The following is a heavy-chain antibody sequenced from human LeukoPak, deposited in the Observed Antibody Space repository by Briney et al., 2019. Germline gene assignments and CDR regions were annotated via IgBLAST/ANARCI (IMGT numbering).Heavy chain of an antibody. CDR2: NNGDGSTT. CDR3: ARDPRNVGLAP. J-gene: IGHJ5*02. Sequence: GGSLRLSCVASGFSLSGYWMYWVRQAPGKGLMYISRNNGDGSTTNYADVVKGRFTMSKDNVKNTLYLQMNSLRVEDTAVYYCARDPRNVGLAPWGQGTLVTFSS. D-gene: IGHD2-15*01. CDR1: GFSLSGYW. V-gene: IGHV3-74*01.